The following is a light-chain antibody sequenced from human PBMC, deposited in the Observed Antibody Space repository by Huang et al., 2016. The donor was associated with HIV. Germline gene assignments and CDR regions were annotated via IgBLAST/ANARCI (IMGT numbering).Light chain of an antibody. CDR2: GAS. CDR3: QQYNKWPPLT. J-gene: IGKJ4*01. V-gene: IGKV3-15*01. CDR1: QSISNN. Sequence: EVVMTQSPATLSMSPGERATLSCRASQSISNNLAWYQQKPGQAPRLLIHGASTRATGIAARFSGTGSGTECTLSINSLQSEDFAVYYCQQYNKWPPLTFGGGTKVEI.